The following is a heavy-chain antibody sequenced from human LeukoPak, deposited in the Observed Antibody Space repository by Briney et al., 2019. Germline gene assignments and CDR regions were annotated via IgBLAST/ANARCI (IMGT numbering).Heavy chain of an antibody. V-gene: IGHV1-69*04. CDR2: IIPILGIA. J-gene: IGHJ5*02. CDR1: GGTFSSYA. Sequence: GASVKVSCKASGGTFSSYAISWVRQAPGQGLEWMGRIIPILGIANYAQKFQGRVTMTRNTSISTVYMELSGLRSDDTAVYYCARGRWFDPWGQGTLVTVSS. CDR3: ARGRWFDP.